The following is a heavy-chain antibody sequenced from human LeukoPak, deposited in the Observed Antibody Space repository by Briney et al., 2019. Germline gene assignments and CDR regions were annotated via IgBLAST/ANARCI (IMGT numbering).Heavy chain of an antibody. CDR2: ISAYNGNT. Sequence: ASLRVSCEASGYTFTSYGISWVRQAPGQGLEWMGWISAYNGNTSYAQKLQGRVTMTTDTSTSTAYMELRSLRSDDTAVYYCARRYYDILTGYYDYWGQGTLVTVSS. D-gene: IGHD3-9*01. CDR3: ARRYYDILTGYYDY. J-gene: IGHJ4*02. CDR1: GYTFTSYG. V-gene: IGHV1-18*04.